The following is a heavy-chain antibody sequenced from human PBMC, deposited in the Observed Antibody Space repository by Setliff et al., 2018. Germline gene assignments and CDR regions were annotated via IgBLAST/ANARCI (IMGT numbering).Heavy chain of an antibody. CDR2: ISYDGSNK. Sequence: QPGGSLRLSCAASGFTLSSYGMHWVRQAPGKGLEWVAVISYDGSNKYYADSVKGRFTISRDNSKNTLYLQMISLSAEDTAVYYCAKGSIPFWYFDLWGRGTLVTVSS. J-gene: IGHJ2*01. CDR3: AKGSIPFWYFDL. V-gene: IGHV3-30*18. CDR1: GFTLSSYG.